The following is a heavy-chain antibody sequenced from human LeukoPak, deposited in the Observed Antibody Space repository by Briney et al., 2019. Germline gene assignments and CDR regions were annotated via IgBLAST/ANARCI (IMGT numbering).Heavy chain of an antibody. Sequence: SSETLSLTCAVYGGSFSGHYWSWIRQPPGKGLEWIGEINHSGSTNYNPSLKSRVTISVDTSKNQFSLKLSSVTAADTAVYYCARGHSGYSGYDPSYYFDYWGQGTLVTVSS. D-gene: IGHD5-12*01. J-gene: IGHJ4*02. CDR3: ARGHSGYSGYDPSYYFDY. V-gene: IGHV4-34*01. CDR2: INHSGST. CDR1: GGSFSGHY.